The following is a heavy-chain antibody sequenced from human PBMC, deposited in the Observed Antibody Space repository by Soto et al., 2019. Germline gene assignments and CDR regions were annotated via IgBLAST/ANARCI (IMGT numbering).Heavy chain of an antibody. CDR3: AKDLYDFWSGYPPGEYYYGMDV. V-gene: IGHV3-30*18. Sequence: PGGSLRLSCAASGFTFSSYGMHWVRQAPGKGLEWVAVISYDGSNKYYADSVKGRFTISRDNSKNTLYLQMNSLRAEDTAVYYCAKDLYDFWSGYPPGEYYYGMDVWGQGTTVTVS. D-gene: IGHD3-3*01. CDR2: ISYDGSNK. J-gene: IGHJ6*02. CDR1: GFTFSSYG.